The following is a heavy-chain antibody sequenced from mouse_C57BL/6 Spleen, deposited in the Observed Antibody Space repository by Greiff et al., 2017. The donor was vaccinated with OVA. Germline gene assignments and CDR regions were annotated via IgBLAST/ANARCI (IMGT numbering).Heavy chain of an antibody. CDR3: ARLGCSNYVWAMDY. CDR2: IDPSGSYT. Sequence: QVQLQQPGAELVKPGASVKLSCKASGYTFTSYWMQWVKQRPGQGLEWIGEIDPSGSYTNYNQKFKGKATLTVDTSSSTAYMQLSSLTTEDSAVYYCARLGCSNYVWAMDYWGQGTSVTVSS. CDR1: GYTFTSYW. D-gene: IGHD2-5*01. J-gene: IGHJ4*01. V-gene: IGHV1-50*01.